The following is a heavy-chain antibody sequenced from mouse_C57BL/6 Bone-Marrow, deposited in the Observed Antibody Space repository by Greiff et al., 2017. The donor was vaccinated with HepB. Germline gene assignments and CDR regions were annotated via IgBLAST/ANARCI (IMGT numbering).Heavy chain of an antibody. CDR2: ISNLAYSI. D-gene: IGHD2-2*01. Sequence: DVMLVESGGGLVQPGGSLKLSCAASGFTFSDYGMAWVRQAPRKGPEWVAFISNLAYSIYYADTVTGRFTISRENAKNTLYLEMSSLRSEDTAMYYCARHGGLRLAMDYWGQGTSVTVSS. V-gene: IGHV5-15*01. CDR1: GFTFSDYG. CDR3: ARHGGLRLAMDY. J-gene: IGHJ4*01.